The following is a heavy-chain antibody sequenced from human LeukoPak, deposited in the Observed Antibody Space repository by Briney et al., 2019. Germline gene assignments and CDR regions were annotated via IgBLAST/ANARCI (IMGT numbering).Heavy chain of an antibody. J-gene: IGHJ4*02. CDR1: GGSISSYY. Sequence: SETLSHTCTVSGGSISSYYWSWIRQPPGKGLEWIGYIYYSGSTNYNPSLKSRVTISVDTSKNQFSLKLSSVTAADTAVYYCARVLDTAMVPYFDYWGQGTLVTVSS. V-gene: IGHV4-59*08. D-gene: IGHD5-18*01. CDR2: IYYSGST. CDR3: ARVLDTAMVPYFDY.